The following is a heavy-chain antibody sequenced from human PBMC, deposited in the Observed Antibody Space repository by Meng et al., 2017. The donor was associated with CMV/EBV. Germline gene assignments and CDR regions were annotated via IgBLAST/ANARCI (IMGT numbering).Heavy chain of an antibody. CDR1: GFTFSSYG. CDR3: AKDRSSSVSFWFDP. V-gene: IGHV3-33*06. CDR2: IWYDGSNK. D-gene: IGHD6-6*01. J-gene: IGHJ5*02. Sequence: LSLTCAASGFTFSSYGMHWVRQAPGKGLEWVAVIWYDGSNKYYADSVKGRFTISRDNSKNTLYLQMNSLRAEDTAVYYCAKDRSSSVSFWFDPWGQGTLVTVSS.